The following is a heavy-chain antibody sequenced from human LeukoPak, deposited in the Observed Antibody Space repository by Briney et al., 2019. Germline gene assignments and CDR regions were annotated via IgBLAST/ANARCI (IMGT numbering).Heavy chain of an antibody. V-gene: IGHV3-21*04. J-gene: IGHJ4*02. CDR1: GFTFSSYS. CDR2: ISSSSSYI. CDR3: AKGPPKSSHIVVVTEDY. Sequence: PGGSLRLSCAASGFTFSSYSMNWVRQAPGKELEWVSSISSSSSYIYYADSVKGRFTISRDNAKNSLYLQMNSLRAEDTAVYYCAKGPPKSSHIVVVTEDYWGQGTLVTVSS. D-gene: IGHD2-21*02.